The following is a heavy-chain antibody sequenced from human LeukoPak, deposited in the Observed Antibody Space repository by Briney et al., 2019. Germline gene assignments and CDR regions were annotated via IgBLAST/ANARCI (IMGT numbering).Heavy chain of an antibody. CDR2: ITRDGSST. D-gene: IGHD3-16*01. V-gene: IGHV3-74*01. Sequence: GGSLRLSCAASGFTLSSSWMHWVRQAPGKGLVWVSRITRDGSSTTYADSVKGRFTTSRDNAKNTLYLQMDSLRDDDTAVYYCARDPGYESWSPFWGGMDVWGNGTTVIVSS. J-gene: IGHJ6*04. CDR3: ARDPGYESWSPFWGGMDV. CDR1: GFTLSSSW.